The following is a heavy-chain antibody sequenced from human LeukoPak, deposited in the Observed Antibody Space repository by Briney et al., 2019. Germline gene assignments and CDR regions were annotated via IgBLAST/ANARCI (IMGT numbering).Heavy chain of an antibody. CDR1: GFTFSGYY. CDR2: ISGGGGRT. D-gene: IGHD4/OR15-4a*01. V-gene: IGHV3-23*01. Sequence: PGGSLRLSCAASGFTFSGYYMSWLRQAPGKGLEWVSAISGGGGRTNYADSVKGRFTISRDNSKNTLYLQMNSLRAEDTAVYYCAKETQVLSGFDPWGQGTLVTVSS. CDR3: AKETQVLSGFDP. J-gene: IGHJ5*02.